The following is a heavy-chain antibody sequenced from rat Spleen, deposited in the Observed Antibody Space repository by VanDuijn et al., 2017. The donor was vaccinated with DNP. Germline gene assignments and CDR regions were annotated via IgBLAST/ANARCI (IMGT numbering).Heavy chain of an antibody. CDR3: SRDRDSTGIRTWYFDF. CDR2: IWSGGST. J-gene: IGHJ1*01. D-gene: IGHD1-4*01. V-gene: IGHV2-15*01. Sequence: QVQLKESGPGLVQPSQTLSLTCTVSGFSLTSYGVSWVRQPPGKGLEWLGAIWSGGSTDYNSALKSRLSISRDTSKSQVFLKMNSLQTEDTAIYFCSRDRDSTGIRTWYFDFWGPGTMVTVSS. CDR1: GFSLTSYG.